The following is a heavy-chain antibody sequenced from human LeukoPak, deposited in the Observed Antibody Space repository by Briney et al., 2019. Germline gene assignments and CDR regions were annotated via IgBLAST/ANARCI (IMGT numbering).Heavy chain of an antibody. CDR3: ARGQWLVRGVYFDY. J-gene: IGHJ4*02. Sequence: GGSLRLSCAVSGFTFNNYGMSWVRQAPGKGLEWVSAISGSGFNTYYADSVKGRFTISRDNSKNTLYLQMNSLRAEDTAVYYCARGQWLVRGVYFDYWGQGTLVTVSS. CDR1: GFTFNNYG. CDR2: ISGSGFNT. V-gene: IGHV3-23*01. D-gene: IGHD6-19*01.